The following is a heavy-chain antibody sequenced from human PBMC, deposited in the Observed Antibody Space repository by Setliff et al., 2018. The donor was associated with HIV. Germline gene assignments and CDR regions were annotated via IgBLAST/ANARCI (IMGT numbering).Heavy chain of an antibody. Sequence: LRLSCAASGFSFSSYEMSWVRQAPGKGLEWISYISSSGSTRYYADSVKGRFTISRDNSKNTLYLQMNRLRVEDTAVYYCAKDGISGGAYPPYYFDYWGHGTLVTVSS. CDR2: ISSSGSTR. CDR3: AKDGISGGAYPPYYFDY. D-gene: IGHD2-15*01. J-gene: IGHJ4*01. V-gene: IGHV3-48*03. CDR1: GFSFSSYE.